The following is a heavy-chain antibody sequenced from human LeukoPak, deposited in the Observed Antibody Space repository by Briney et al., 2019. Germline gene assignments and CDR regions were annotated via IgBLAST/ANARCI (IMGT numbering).Heavy chain of an antibody. J-gene: IGHJ4*02. D-gene: IGHD1-26*01. Sequence: GGSLRLSCAASGFTFSSYAMHWVRQAPGKGLEWVAVISYDGSNKYYADSVKGRFTISRDNSKNTLYLQMNSLRAEDTAVYYCARDFREGPVDYWGQGTLVTVSS. CDR2: ISYDGSNK. CDR3: ARDFREGPVDY. V-gene: IGHV3-30-3*01. CDR1: GFTFSSYA.